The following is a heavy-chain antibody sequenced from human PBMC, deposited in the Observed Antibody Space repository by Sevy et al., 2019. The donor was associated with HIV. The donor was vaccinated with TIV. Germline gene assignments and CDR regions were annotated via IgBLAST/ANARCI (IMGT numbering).Heavy chain of an antibody. V-gene: IGHV3-48*02. Sequence: GGSLRLSCAASGFTFSSYSMNWVRQAPGKGLEWVSYISSSSSTIYYADSVKGRFTISRDNAKNSLYLQMNSLRDEDTAVYYCARERGRRSGYHSESYYYGMDVWGQGTTVTVSS. CDR3: ARERGRRSGYHSESYYYGMDV. J-gene: IGHJ6*02. CDR2: ISSSSSTI. CDR1: GFTFSSYS. D-gene: IGHD3-3*01.